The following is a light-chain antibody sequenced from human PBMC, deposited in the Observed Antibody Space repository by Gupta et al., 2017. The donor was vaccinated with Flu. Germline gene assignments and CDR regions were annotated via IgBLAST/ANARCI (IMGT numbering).Light chain of an antibody. CDR3: QQSTHPPYS. J-gene: IGKJ2*03. CDR1: QTISQY. CDR2: YAS. Sequence: DIKMSKSPSSLSASVGNRVTITCRASQTISQYLNWYQQKAGKAPKLIISYASILKKGVPSRFSSSCSESYFTLTITNLQPEDFATYYCQQSTHPPYSFGQGTNLDIK. V-gene: IGKV1-39*01.